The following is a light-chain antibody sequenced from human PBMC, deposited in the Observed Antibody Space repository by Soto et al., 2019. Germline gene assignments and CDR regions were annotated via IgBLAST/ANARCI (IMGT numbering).Light chain of an antibody. V-gene: IGKV1-5*03. CDR3: QQYTLYWT. CDR2: KAS. J-gene: IGKJ1*01. CDR1: QSVSTY. Sequence: DIQMTQSPSTLSASVGDRVTITCRASQSVSTYLAWYQQKPGKAPNLLIYKASSLESGVPSRFSGSGSGTEFTLTISSLQPDDFATYYCQQYTLYWTFGQGTKVDIK.